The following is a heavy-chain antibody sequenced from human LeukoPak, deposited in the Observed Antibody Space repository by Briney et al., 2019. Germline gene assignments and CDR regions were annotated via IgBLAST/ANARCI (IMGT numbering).Heavy chain of an antibody. CDR2: IYYSGST. CDR1: GGSISSSSYY. J-gene: IGHJ4*02. CDR3: ARYCRAGWMVYYDSNPQ. V-gene: IGHV4-39*01. Sequence: SETLSLTCTVSGGSISSSSYYWGWIRQPPGKGLEWIGSIYYSGSTYYNPSLKSRVTISVDTSKNQFSLKLSSVTAADTAVYYCARYCRAGWMVYYDSNPQWGQGTLVTVSS. D-gene: IGHD3-22*01.